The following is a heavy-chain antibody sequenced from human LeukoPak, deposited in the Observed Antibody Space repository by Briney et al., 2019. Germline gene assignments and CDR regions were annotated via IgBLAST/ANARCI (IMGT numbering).Heavy chain of an antibody. CDR3: ARDAPSDY. CDR1: GFTVSSNY. J-gene: IGHJ4*02. V-gene: IGHV3-53*01. CDR2: IYSGGST. Sequence: PGGSLRLSCAASGFTVSSNYMSWVRQAPGKGLEWVSVIYSGGSTCYADSVKGRFTISRDNSKNTVYLQMNSLRAEDTAVYYCARDAPSDYWGQGTLVTVSS.